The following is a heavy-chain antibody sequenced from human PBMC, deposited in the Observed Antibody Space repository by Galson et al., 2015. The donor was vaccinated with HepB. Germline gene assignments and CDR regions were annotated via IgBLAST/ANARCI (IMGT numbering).Heavy chain of an antibody. CDR2: ISYDGSNK. V-gene: IGHV3-30*04. Sequence: SLRLSCAASGFTFSSYAMHWVRQAPGKGLEWVAVISYDGSNKYYADSVKGRFTISRDNSKNTPYLQMNSLRAEDTAVYYCARDLIFFMVRGVFDYWGQGTLVTVSS. CDR1: GFTFSSYA. CDR3: ARDLIFFMVRGVFDY. J-gene: IGHJ4*02. D-gene: IGHD3-10*01.